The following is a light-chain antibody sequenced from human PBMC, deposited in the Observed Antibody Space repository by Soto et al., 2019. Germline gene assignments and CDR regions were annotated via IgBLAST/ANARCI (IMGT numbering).Light chain of an antibody. CDR1: SSDVGSYNL. CDR3: CSYAVNSTWV. V-gene: IGLV2-23*01. Sequence: QSALTQPASVSGSPRQSITISCTGTSSDVGSYNLVSWYQQHPGKAPKFLIYEGTKRPAGVSIRVSGSKSGNTASLTISGLQTGDEADYYCCSYAVNSTWVFGGGTKLTVL. J-gene: IGLJ3*02. CDR2: EGT.